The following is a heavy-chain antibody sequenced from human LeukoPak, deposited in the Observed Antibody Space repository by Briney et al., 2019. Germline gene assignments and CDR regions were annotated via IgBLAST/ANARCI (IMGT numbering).Heavy chain of an antibody. CDR2: IHYSGST. Sequence: SETLSLTCTVSGGSISSYYWSWIRQPPGKGLEWIGNIHYSGSTNYNPSLKSRVTVSDDKSKNQFSLKLSSVTAADTAVYYCATLAYYYDSSGYYLAAFDIWGQGTMVTVSS. CDR3: ATLAYYYDSSGYYLAAFDI. V-gene: IGHV4-59*01. CDR1: GGSISSYY. J-gene: IGHJ3*02. D-gene: IGHD3-22*01.